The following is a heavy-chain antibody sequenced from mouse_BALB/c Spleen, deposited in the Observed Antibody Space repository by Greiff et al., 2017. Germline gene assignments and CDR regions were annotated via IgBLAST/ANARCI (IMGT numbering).Heavy chain of an antibody. V-gene: IGHV3-2*02. Sequence: EVKLQESGPGLVKPSQSLSLTCTVTGYSITSDYAWNWIRQFPGNKLEWMGYISYSGSTSYNPSLKSRISITRDTSKNQFFLQLNSVTTEDTATYYCARSDGYDVGAMDYWGQGTSVTVSS. CDR1: GYSITSDYA. J-gene: IGHJ4*01. CDR3: ARSDGYDVGAMDY. CDR2: ISYSGST. D-gene: IGHD2-2*01.